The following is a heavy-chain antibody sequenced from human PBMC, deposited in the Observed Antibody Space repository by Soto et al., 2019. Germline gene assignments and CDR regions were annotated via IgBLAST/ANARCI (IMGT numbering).Heavy chain of an antibody. V-gene: IGHV3-30-3*01. D-gene: IGHD3-3*01. CDR1: GFSFSNYA. CDR2: ISYDGSDE. Sequence: QVQLMESGGGVVQPGGSLRLSCVASGFSFSNYAMYWVRQAPGKGLEWVSLISYDGSDEKYADAVRGRFTVSRDNSKNTLYLDMSGLRAEDTAVYQCARHTAEGIFTHRGALGYWGQGTQITVSS. CDR3: ARHTAEGIFTHRGALGY. J-gene: IGHJ4*02.